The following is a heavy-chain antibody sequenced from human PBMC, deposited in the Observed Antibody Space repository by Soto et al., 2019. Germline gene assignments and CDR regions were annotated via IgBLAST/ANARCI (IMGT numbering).Heavy chain of an antibody. CDR1: GFSLSTSGVG. V-gene: IGHV2-5*02. Sequence: QITLKESGPTLVKPTQTLTLTCTFSGFSLSTSGVGVGWIRQPPGKALEWLALIYWDDDKRYITSLKSRLTITKDTSKNQVVLTMTNMDPVDTATYYCAHVYGGYDNFDYWGQGTLVTVSS. CDR2: IYWDDDK. CDR3: AHVYGGYDNFDY. J-gene: IGHJ4*02. D-gene: IGHD5-12*01.